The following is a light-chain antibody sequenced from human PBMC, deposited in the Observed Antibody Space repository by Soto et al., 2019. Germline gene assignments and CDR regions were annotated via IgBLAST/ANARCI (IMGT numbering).Light chain of an antibody. CDR3: CSYASSGTVV. V-gene: IGLV2-23*01. J-gene: IGLJ2*01. Sequence: QSVLTQPASVSGSPGQSITISCTGTTSDIGGYNFVSWYQQHPGKAPKLMIYEASKRPLGVSNRFSGSKSGNTASLTISGLQAEDEADYHCCSYASSGTVVFGGGTKVTVL. CDR2: EAS. CDR1: TSDIGGYNF.